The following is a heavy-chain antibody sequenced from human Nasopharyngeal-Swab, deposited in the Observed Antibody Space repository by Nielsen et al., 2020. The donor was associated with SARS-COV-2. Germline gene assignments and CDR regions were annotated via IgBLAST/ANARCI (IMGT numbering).Heavy chain of an antibody. J-gene: IGHJ3*02. CDR2: IKYDGSEQ. Sequence: GGSLRLSCAASGFSITGYGMQWVRQAPGKGLAWVASIKYDGSEQYYMDSVKGRFTISRDDAKNSVYLQMNSLRAENTAVYYCARESVVTGMDDATDIWGQGTMVTVSS. CDR1: GFSITGYG. V-gene: IGHV3-7*04. CDR3: ARESVVTGMDDATDI. D-gene: IGHD2-21*02.